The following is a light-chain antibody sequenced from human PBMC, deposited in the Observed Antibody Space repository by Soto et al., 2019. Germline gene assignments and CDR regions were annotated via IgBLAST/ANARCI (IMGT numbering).Light chain of an antibody. V-gene: IGLV1-51*01. CDR1: SSNIGNNY. CDR2: DNN. Sequence: QSVLTQSPSVSAAPGQKVTISCSGSSSNIGNNYVSWYQQLPGTAPKLLIYDNNKRPSGIPDRFSGSKSGNTASLTISGLQAEDEADYYCSSYTNSNTQVFGGGTKLTVL. CDR3: SSYTNSNTQV. J-gene: IGLJ3*02.